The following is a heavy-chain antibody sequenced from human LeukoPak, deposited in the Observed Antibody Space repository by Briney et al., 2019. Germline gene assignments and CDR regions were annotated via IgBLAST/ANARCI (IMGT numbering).Heavy chain of an antibody. CDR3: ARVGRVSIYPSYMDV. Sequence: PGGSLRLSCEASGFTFSTFPMHWVRQTPDKRLEWVAVISDDGRDIYYADSVKGRFTISRDNSRNTPYLQMNSLSPEDTALFYCARVGRVSIYPSYMDVWGKGTTVTVSS. CDR1: GFTFSTFP. CDR2: ISDDGRDI. V-gene: IGHV3-30*04. J-gene: IGHJ6*03. D-gene: IGHD6-6*01.